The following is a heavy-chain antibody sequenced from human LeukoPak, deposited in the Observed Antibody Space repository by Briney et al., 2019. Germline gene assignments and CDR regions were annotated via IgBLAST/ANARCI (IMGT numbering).Heavy chain of an antibody. CDR2: IYYSGST. Sequence: SETLSLTCTVSGGSISSGGYYWRWIRQHPGKGLEWIGYIYYSGSTYYNPSLKSRVTISVDTSKNQFSLKLSSVTAADTAAYYCARVKRYTVTDFDYWGQGTLVTVSS. CDR1: GGSISSGGYY. J-gene: IGHJ4*02. V-gene: IGHV4-31*03. D-gene: IGHD4-17*01. CDR3: ARVKRYTVTDFDY.